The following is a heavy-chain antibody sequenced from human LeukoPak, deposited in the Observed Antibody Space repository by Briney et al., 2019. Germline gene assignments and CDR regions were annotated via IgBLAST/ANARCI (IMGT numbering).Heavy chain of an antibody. Sequence: ASVKVSCKASGYTFTSYGINWVRQAPGQGLEWMGWISAYNGNTNYAQELQGRVTMTTDTSTTTAYMELRSLRSDDTAVYYCARSLFRFLEWSYRSYYYYYMDVWGKGTTVTVSS. V-gene: IGHV1-18*01. CDR2: ISAYNGNT. D-gene: IGHD3-3*01. CDR1: GYTFTSYG. J-gene: IGHJ6*03. CDR3: ARSLFRFLEWSYRSYYYYYMDV.